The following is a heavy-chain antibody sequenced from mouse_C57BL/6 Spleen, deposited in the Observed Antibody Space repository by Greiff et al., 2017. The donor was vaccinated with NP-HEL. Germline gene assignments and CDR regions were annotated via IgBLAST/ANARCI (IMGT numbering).Heavy chain of an antibody. CDR2: IDPEDGDI. CDR3: TTEATVVAKGY. J-gene: IGHJ2*01. Sequence: EVQLQQSGAELVRPGASVKLSCTASGFNIKDYYMHWVKQRPEQGLEWIGRIDPEDGDIEYAPKFQGKATMTADTSSNTAYLQLSSLTSGDTAVYYCTTEATVVAKGYWSQGTTLTVSS. V-gene: IGHV14-1*01. CDR1: GFNIKDYY. D-gene: IGHD1-1*01.